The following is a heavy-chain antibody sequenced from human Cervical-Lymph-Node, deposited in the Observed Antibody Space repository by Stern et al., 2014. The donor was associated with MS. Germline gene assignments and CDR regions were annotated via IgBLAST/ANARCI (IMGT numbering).Heavy chain of an antibody. J-gene: IGHJ4*02. Sequence: QVQLMQSGTEVKKPGASVKVSCKASGYTFSSYYIQWVRQAPGQGLEWMGSISPSAGTTTYARKFQGRVTMTRDTSTSTVYMDLSSLRSEDTAVYYCARDSTPIGLVAAATFFDHWGQGTLVTVSS. V-gene: IGHV1-46*03. CDR1: GYTFSSYY. CDR2: ISPSAGTT. D-gene: IGHD2-15*01. CDR3: ARDSTPIGLVAAATFFDH.